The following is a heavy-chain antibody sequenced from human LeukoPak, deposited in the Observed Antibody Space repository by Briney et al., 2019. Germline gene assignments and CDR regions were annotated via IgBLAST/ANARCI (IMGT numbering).Heavy chain of an antibody. CDR3: ARDRRASDSPFDY. V-gene: IGHV3-48*04. D-gene: IGHD2-21*02. J-gene: IGHJ4*02. CDR1: GFTFSSYS. CDR2: ISSSSSTI. Sequence: GGSLRLSCAASGFTFSSYSMNWVRQAPGKGLEWVSYISSSSSTIYYADSVKGRFTISRDNAKNSLYLQMNSLRAEDTAVYYCARDRRASDSPFDYWGQGTLVTVSS.